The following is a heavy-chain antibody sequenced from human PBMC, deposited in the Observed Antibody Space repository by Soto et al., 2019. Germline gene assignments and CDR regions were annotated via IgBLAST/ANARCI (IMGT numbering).Heavy chain of an antibody. CDR2: TYYRSKWYN. Sequence: SQTLSLTCAIPGDSVSSNSAAWNWIRQSPSRGLEWLGRTYYRSKWYNDYAVSVKSRITINPDTSKNQFSLQLNSVTPEDTAVYYRARDPYSSSSRYYYYGMDVWGQGTTVTVSS. D-gene: IGHD6-6*01. CDR1: GDSVSSNSAA. V-gene: IGHV6-1*01. J-gene: IGHJ6*02. CDR3: ARDPYSSSSRYYYYGMDV.